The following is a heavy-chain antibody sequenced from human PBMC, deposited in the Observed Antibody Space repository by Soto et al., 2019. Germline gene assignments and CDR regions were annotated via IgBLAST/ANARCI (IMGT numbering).Heavy chain of an antibody. CDR2: INPNSGGT. D-gene: IGHD3-22*01. Sequence: QVQLVQSGAEVKKPGASVKVSCKASGYTFTGYYMHWVRQAPGQGLEWMGWINPNSGGTNYAQKFQGRVTMTRDTSISTACMELSRLRSDDTAVYYCARDRYYYDSSGYSDAFDIWGQGTMVTVSS. CDR3: ARDRYYYDSSGYSDAFDI. CDR1: GYTFTGYY. V-gene: IGHV1-2*02. J-gene: IGHJ3*02.